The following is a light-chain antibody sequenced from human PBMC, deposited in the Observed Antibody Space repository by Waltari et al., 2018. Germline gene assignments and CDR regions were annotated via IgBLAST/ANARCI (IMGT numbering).Light chain of an antibody. Sequence: EIVLTQSPGTLSLSPGARATLSCRASQYVSSSYLAWYQQKPGQAPRLLIYGASSRATGIPDRFSGSGSGTDFTLTISRLEPEDFAVFYCQRYGSSPRTFGQGTKVEIK. CDR3: QRYGSSPRT. CDR1: QYVSSSY. J-gene: IGKJ1*01. CDR2: GAS. V-gene: IGKV3-20*01.